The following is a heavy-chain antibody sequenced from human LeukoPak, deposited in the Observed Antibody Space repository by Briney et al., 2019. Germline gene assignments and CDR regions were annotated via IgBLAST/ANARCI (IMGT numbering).Heavy chain of an antibody. CDR2: MNPNSGNT. CDR1: GYTFTSYD. J-gene: IGHJ4*02. CDR3: GRGVDTAMPE. V-gene: IGHV1-8*01. D-gene: IGHD5-18*01. Sequence: ASVRVSCKASGYTFTSYDISWVRQAPGEGLEWMGWMNPNSGNTGYAQKFQGRVTMTRNTSISTAYMELCSLRSEDTAVYYCGRGVDTAMPEWGQGTLVTVSS.